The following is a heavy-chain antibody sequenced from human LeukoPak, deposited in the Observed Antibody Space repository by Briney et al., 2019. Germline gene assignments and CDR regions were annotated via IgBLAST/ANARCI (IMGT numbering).Heavy chain of an antibody. D-gene: IGHD3-10*01. CDR2: ISVYNGDT. V-gene: IGHV1-18*01. J-gene: IGHJ4*02. CDR1: GGTFSGYA. CDR3: VRGGGFNSGFEY. Sequence: GASVKVSCKASGGTFSGYAISWVRQAPGQGLEWMGWISVYNGDTKYAQNLQGRVTLTTDTSTSTAYMELRSLRSDDTAVYYCVRGGGFNSGFEYWGQGTLVIVSS.